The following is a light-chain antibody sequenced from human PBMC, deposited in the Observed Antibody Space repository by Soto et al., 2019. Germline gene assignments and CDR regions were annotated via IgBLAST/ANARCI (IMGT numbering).Light chain of an antibody. CDR2: EVS. CDR3: CSYAGSSTYV. V-gene: IGLV2-23*02. J-gene: IGLJ1*01. CDR1: SSDVGSYNL. Sequence: QSALTQPASVSGSPGQSITISCTGTSSDVGSYNLVSWYQQHPGKAPKLMIYEVSKRPSGVSNRFSGSKSGNTASLTISGLEAEDEAVYYCCSYAGSSTYVFGTGPKLTVL.